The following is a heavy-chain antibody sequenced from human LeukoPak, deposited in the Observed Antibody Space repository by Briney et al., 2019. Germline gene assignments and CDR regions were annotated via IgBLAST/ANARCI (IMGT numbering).Heavy chain of an antibody. CDR2: IKQDGSEK. J-gene: IGHJ4*02. Sequence: QSGGSLRLSCAASGFTFSSYWMSWVRQAPGKGLEWVANIKQDGSEKYYVDSVKGRFTISRDNAKNSLYLQMNSLRAEDSAVYYCAKEPQSLETYSNTWYTTEYFDYWGQGTLVTVSS. V-gene: IGHV3-7*01. D-gene: IGHD6-13*01. CDR1: GFTFSSYW. CDR3: AKEPQSLETYSNTWYTTEYFDY.